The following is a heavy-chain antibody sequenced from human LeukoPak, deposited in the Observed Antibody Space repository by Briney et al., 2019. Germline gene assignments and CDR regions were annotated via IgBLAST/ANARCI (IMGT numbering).Heavy chain of an antibody. J-gene: IGHJ6*03. CDR1: GFTFSSYW. CDR3: ARDLWYSSGWYHYYYYYMDV. Sequence: GGSLRLSCAASGFTFSSYWMSWVRQAPGKGREWVANIKQDGSEKYYVDSVKGRFTISRDNAKNSLYLQMNSLRAEDTAVYYCARDLWYSSGWYHYYYYYMDVWGKGTTVTVSS. D-gene: IGHD6-19*01. V-gene: IGHV3-7*01. CDR2: IKQDGSEK.